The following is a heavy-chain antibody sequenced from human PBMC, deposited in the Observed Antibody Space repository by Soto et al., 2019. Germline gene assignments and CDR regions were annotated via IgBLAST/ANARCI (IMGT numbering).Heavy chain of an antibody. CDR3: AQTGGRVGALGYFYYYGIDG. CDR2: IFSVDRK. D-gene: IGHD1-26*01. V-gene: IGHV2-26*01. Sequence: QVTLKESGPVLMKPTETLPLTCTVSGFSLSNTGMGVRWIPQPPGMALERLAHIFSVDRKSYTTSLRTRLTNSKDTSKSQVLLTMANRVPGDTATYCCAQTGGRVGALGYFYYYGIDGWGQGTTVTVCS. CDR1: GFSLSNTGMG. J-gene: IGHJ6*02.